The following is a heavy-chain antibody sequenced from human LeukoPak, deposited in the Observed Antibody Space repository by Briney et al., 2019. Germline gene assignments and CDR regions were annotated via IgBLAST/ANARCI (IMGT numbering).Heavy chain of an antibody. CDR2: ISSTSSPI. D-gene: IGHD3-16*02. CDR3: VRDVLSGPL. J-gene: IGHJ3*01. Sequence: GGSLRLSCVASGFTFSVYSMNWVRQSPGKGLEWVSYISSTSSPIYYTDSVKGRFTISRDNAKNSLYLQMNSLRVEDTAVYYCVRDVLSGPLWGPGTMVAVSS. V-gene: IGHV3-48*01. CDR1: GFTFSVYS.